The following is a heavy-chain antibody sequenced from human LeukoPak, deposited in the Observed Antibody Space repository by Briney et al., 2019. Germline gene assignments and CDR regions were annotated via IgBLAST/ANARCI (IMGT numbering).Heavy chain of an antibody. CDR3: AKAYGSAAQYYFDY. V-gene: IGHV3-9*03. Sequence: GGSLRLSCAASGFTFDDYAMHWVRQAPGKGLEWVSGISWNSGSIGYADSVKGRFTISRDNAKNSLYLQMNSLGAEDMALYYCAKAYGSAAQYYFDYWGQGTLVTVSS. CDR2: ISWNSGSI. D-gene: IGHD3-10*01. J-gene: IGHJ4*02. CDR1: GFTFDDYA.